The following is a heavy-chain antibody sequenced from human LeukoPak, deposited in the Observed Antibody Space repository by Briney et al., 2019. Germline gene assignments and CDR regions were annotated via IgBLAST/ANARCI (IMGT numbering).Heavy chain of an antibody. J-gene: IGHJ6*03. CDR1: GFTFSSYG. CDR3: ARGFLEWLLPRYYYYMDV. CDR2: IRYDGSNK. V-gene: IGHV3-30*02. D-gene: IGHD3-3*01. Sequence: GGSLRLSCAASGFTFSSYGMHWVRQAPGKGLEWVAFIRYDGSNKYYVDSVKGRFTISRDNSKNTLYLQMNSLSAEDTAVYYCARGFLEWLLPRYYYYMDVWGKGTTVTVSS.